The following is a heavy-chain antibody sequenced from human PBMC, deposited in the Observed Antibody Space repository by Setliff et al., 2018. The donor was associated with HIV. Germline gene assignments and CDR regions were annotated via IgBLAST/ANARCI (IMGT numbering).Heavy chain of an antibody. CDR1: GFTFSTYG. CDR3: ARGDCSGGKCYYVPDYFDY. D-gene: IGHD2-15*01. V-gene: IGHV3-21*06. Sequence: GGSLRLSCEASGFTFSTYGMNWVRHAPGKGLEWVAQISSSGFPIYYADSVKGRFIISRDSAQNSLYLQMNSLRAEDSAVYYCARGDCSGGKCYYVPDYFDYWGQGALVTVSS. J-gene: IGHJ4*02. CDR2: ISSSGFPI.